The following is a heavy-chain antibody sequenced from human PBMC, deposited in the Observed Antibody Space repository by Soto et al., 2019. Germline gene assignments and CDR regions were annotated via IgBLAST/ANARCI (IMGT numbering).Heavy chain of an antibody. D-gene: IGHD2-21*02. CDR2: IYYSGST. Sequence: SETLSLTCTVSGGSISSSRYYWGWIRQPPGKRLEWIGSIYYSGSTYYNPSLKSRVTISVDTSKNQFSLKLSSVTAADTAVYYCARHGRAYCGGDCHYATPKYYYYGMDVWGQGTTVTV. CDR1: GGSISSSRYY. J-gene: IGHJ6*02. V-gene: IGHV4-39*01. CDR3: ARHGRAYCGGDCHYATPKYYYYGMDV.